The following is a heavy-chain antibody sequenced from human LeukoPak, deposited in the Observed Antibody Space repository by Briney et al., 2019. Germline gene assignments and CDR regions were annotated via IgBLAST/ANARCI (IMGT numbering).Heavy chain of an antibody. CDR2: ISFDGSTK. CDR3: ARGLGMVRGIILDY. V-gene: IGHV3-30*09. D-gene: IGHD3-10*01. CDR1: GFTFSRYS. J-gene: IGHJ4*02. Sequence: PGGSLRLSCAASGFTFSRYSMHWVRQAPGKGLEWVAVISFDGSTKYYADSVKGRFAISRGNSKNTLFLQVNSLRDEDTALYFCARGLGMVRGIILDYWGQGTLVTVSS.